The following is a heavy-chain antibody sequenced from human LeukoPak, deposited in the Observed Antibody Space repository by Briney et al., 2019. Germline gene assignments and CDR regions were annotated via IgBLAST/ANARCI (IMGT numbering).Heavy chain of an antibody. CDR1: GYTFTSYG. V-gene: IGHV1-18*01. CDR3: ARDTATVVMDV. J-gene: IGHJ6*02. Sequence: ASGKVSCKASGYTFTSYGITWGRQAPGQGLEWMGWINIYSGTTNQAEKLQGRVTMTTDISTSTAYMELRSLRSEDTAVYYCARDTATVVMDVWGQGTTVTVSS. D-gene: IGHD5-18*01. CDR2: INIYSGTT.